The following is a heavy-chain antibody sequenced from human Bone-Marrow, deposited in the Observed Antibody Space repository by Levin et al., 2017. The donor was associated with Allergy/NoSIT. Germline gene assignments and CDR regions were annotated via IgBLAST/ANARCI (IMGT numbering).Heavy chain of an antibody. D-gene: IGHD2-2*01. CDR3: ARGTRRMVPAAIKPAMHAFDI. CDR2: IYHSGST. V-gene: IGHV4-4*02. CDR1: GGSISSSNW. Sequence: TSETLSLTCAVSGGSISSSNWWSWVRQPPGKGLEWIGEIYHSGSTNYNPSLKSRVTISVDKSKNQFSLKLSSVTAADTAVYYCARGTRRMVPAAIKPAMHAFDIWGQGTMVTVSS. J-gene: IGHJ3*02.